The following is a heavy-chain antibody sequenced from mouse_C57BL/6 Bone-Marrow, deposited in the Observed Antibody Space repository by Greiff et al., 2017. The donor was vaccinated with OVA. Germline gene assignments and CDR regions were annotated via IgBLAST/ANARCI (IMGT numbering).Heavy chain of an antibody. D-gene: IGHD2-4*01. CDR1: GFSFNTYA. Sequence: EVQGVESGGGLVQPKGSLKLSCAASGFSFNTYAMNWVRQAPGKGLEWVARIRSKSNNYATYYADSVKDRFTISRDDSESMLYLQMNNLKTEDTAMYYCVRWDDYDDYAMDYWGQGTSVTVSS. CDR2: IRSKSNNYAT. J-gene: IGHJ4*01. V-gene: IGHV10-1*01. CDR3: VRWDDYDDYAMDY.